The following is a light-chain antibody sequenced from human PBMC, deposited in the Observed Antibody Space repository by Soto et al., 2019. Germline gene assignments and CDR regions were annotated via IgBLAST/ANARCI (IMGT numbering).Light chain of an antibody. CDR2: DAS. CDR3: QQRSNWRYT. V-gene: IGKV3-11*01. J-gene: IGKJ2*01. Sequence: EIVLTQSPATLSLSPGERATLSCKASQSVSSYLAWYQQKPGQAPRLLIYDASNRATGIPARFSGSGSGTDFTLTISSLEPEDLAVYYCQQRSNWRYTFGQGTKLEIK. CDR1: QSVSSY.